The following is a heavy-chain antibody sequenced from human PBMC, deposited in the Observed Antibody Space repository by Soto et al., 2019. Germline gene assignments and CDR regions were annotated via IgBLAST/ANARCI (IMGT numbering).Heavy chain of an antibody. CDR2: TYYRSKWYY. Sequence: SQTLSLTCDISGDSVSSNTAAWNWVRQSPSRGLEWLGRTYYRSKWYYDYALSVKSRITINPDTSKNQYSLQLNSVTPEDTDVYYCTRGEQYSGRIFDYWGQGTLVTVSS. V-gene: IGHV6-1*01. CDR3: TRGEQYSGRIFDY. CDR1: GDSVSSNTAA. D-gene: IGHD1-26*01. J-gene: IGHJ4*01.